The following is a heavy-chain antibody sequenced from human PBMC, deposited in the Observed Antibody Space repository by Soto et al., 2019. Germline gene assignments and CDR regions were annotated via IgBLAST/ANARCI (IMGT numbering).Heavy chain of an antibody. CDR2: IYYSGST. Sequence: SETLSLTCTVSGGSISSYYWSWIRQPPGKGLEWIGYIYYSGSTNYNPSLKSRVTISVDTSKNQFSLKLSSVTAADTAVYYCARDASSWYRENWFDPWGQGTLVTVSS. V-gene: IGHV4-59*01. CDR3: ARDASSWYRENWFDP. J-gene: IGHJ5*02. CDR1: GGSISSYY. D-gene: IGHD6-13*01.